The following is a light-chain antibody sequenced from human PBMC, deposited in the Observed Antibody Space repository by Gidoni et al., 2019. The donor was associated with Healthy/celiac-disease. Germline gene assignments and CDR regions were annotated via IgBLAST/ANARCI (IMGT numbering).Light chain of an antibody. V-gene: IGKV3-15*01. CDR3: QQYNNWPPLT. CDR1: QRGSSN. CDR2: GAS. J-gene: IGKJ4*01. Sequence: EIVMTQSPATLSVSPGESATLSCRASQRGSSNLAWYHQKPGQAPRPLIYGASTRATGIPARFSGSGSGTEFTLTISSLQSEDFAVYYCQQYNNWPPLTFGGGTKVEIK.